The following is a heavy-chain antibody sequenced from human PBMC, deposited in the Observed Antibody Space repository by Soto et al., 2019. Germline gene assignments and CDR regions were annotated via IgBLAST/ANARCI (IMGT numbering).Heavy chain of an antibody. V-gene: IGHV4-30-4*01. Sequence: PSETLSLTCTVSGGSISSGDYYWSWIRQPPGKGLEWIGYIYYSGSTYYNPSLKSRVTISVDTSKNQFSLKLSSVTAADTAVYYCARFPDLENTTTGEYFDIWGKGTMVT. CDR1: GGSISSGDYY. D-gene: IGHD4-4*01. CDR2: IYYSGST. J-gene: IGHJ3*02. CDR3: ARFPDLENTTTGEYFDI.